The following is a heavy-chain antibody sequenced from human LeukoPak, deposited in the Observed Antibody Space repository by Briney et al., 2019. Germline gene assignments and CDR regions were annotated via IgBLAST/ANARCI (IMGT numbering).Heavy chain of an antibody. V-gene: IGHV3-21*01. D-gene: IGHD6-13*01. CDR3: AGVEDSSSWVNYYYYYYMDV. J-gene: IGHJ6*03. CDR2: ISSSSSYI. Sequence: PGGSLRLSCAASGFTFSSYSMNWVRQAPGKGLEWVSSISSSSSYIYYADSVKGRFTISRDNAKNSLYLQMNSLRAEDTAVYYCAGVEDSSSWVNYYYYYYMDVWGKGTTVTVSS. CDR1: GFTFSSYS.